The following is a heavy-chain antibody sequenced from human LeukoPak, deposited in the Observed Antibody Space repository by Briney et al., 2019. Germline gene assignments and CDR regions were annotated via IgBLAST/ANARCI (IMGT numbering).Heavy chain of an antibody. CDR2: IYYSGST. V-gene: IGHV4-59*01. Sequence: SETLSLTCTVSGGSISSYYWSWIRQPPGKGLEWIGYIYYSGSTNYNPFLKSRVTISVDTSKNQFSLKLSSVTAADTAVYYCARGPWTTVTSFDYWGQGTLVTVSS. CDR1: GGSISSYY. J-gene: IGHJ4*02. CDR3: ARGPWTTVTSFDY. D-gene: IGHD4-17*01.